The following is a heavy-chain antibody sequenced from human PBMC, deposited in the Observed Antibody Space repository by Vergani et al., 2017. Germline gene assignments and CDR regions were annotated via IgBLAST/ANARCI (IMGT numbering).Heavy chain of an antibody. CDR3: ARNGYCSSTSCFNDAFDI. CDR2: IIPLFGTT. J-gene: IGHJ3*02. Sequence: QVQLVQSGAEVKKPGSSVKVSCKASGDTFSNYAFSWVRQAPGRGLEWMGGIIPLFGTTSSAQRFQGRVTLTTGNFTSTLYMNLSSLRSEDTAVYYCARNGYCSSTSCFNDAFDIWGQGTMVTVSS. V-gene: IGHV1-69*06. CDR1: GDTFSNYA. D-gene: IGHD2-2*03.